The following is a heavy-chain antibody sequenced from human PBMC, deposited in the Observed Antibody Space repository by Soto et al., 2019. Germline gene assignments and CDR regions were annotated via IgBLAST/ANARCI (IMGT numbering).Heavy chain of an antibody. J-gene: IGHJ3*02. CDR2: IYHSGST. V-gene: IGHV4-30-2*01. CDR3: ARSYSSSWPNAFYI. CDR1: GDSISSGDYS. D-gene: IGHD6-13*01. Sequence: QLQLQESGSGLVKPSQTLSLTCTVSGDSISSGDYSWGWIRQPPGKGLEWIGYIYHSGSTYYNPSLKSRVTISVDKSKNQFSLKLSSVTAADTAVYYCARSYSSSWPNAFYIWGQGTMVIVSS.